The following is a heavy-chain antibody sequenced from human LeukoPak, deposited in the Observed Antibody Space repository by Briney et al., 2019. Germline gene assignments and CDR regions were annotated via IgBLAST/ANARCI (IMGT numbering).Heavy chain of an antibody. J-gene: IGHJ5*02. CDR1: SSYA. V-gene: IGHV4-39*01. CDR3: VRPPGIAVAWFDP. D-gene: IGHD6-19*01. Sequence: SSYAMSWVRQPPGKGLEWIGNIHYSGSTQYNPSLKSRVTISADTSKNQFSLKLSSVTAADTAVYYCVRPPGIAVAWFDPWGQGTLVTVSS. CDR2: IHYSGST.